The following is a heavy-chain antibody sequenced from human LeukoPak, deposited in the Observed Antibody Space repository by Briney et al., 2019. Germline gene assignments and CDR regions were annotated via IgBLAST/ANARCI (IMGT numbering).Heavy chain of an antibody. Sequence: GGSLRLSCTASGFTFGDYAMSWFRQAPGKGLEWVDFIRSKAYGGTTEYAASVKGIFTISRDDSKSIAYLQMNSLKTEDTAVYYCTRRMTEWEPYYWGQGTLVTVSS. V-gene: IGHV3-49*03. CDR1: GFTFGDYA. J-gene: IGHJ4*02. CDR3: TRRMTEWEPYY. D-gene: IGHD1-26*01. CDR2: IRSKAYGGTT.